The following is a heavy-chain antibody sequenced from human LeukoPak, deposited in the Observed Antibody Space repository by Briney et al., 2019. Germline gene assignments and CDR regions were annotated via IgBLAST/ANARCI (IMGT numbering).Heavy chain of an antibody. V-gene: IGHV1-69*13. CDR2: IIPIFGTA. Sequence: SVKVSCKASGGTFSSYAISWVRQAPGQGLEWMGGIIPIFGTANYAQKFQGRVTITADESTSTAYMELSSLRSEDTAVYYCARSRRFTMIVGDNWFDPWGQGTLVTVSS. CDR1: GGTFSSYA. D-gene: IGHD3-22*01. CDR3: ARSRRFTMIVGDNWFDP. J-gene: IGHJ5*02.